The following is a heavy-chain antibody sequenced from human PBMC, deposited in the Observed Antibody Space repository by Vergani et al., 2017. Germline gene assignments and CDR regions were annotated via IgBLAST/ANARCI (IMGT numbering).Heavy chain of an antibody. CDR1: GFTFNQYG. Sequence: QVQLVESGGGVVQPGRSLRLSCAASGFTFNQYGMHWVRQAPGKGLEWVAVTWYDGNNKQYADSVKGRFTLSRDNSKSTMYLQMNILRDEDTGVYYCARDLRLLYNRFDPWGQGTLVTVSS. J-gene: IGHJ5*02. CDR3: ARDLRLLYNRFDP. CDR2: TWYDGNNK. D-gene: IGHD1-14*01. V-gene: IGHV3-33*01.